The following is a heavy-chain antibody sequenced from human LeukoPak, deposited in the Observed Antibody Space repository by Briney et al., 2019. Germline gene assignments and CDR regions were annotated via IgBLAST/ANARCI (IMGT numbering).Heavy chain of an antibody. J-gene: IGHJ5*02. CDR2: IYYSGST. Sequence: SETLSLTCTVSGGSISSYYWRWIRQPPGKGLEWIGYIYYSGSTNYNPSLKSRVTISVDTSKNQFSLKLSSVTAADTAVYYCARGHSSGLNWFDPWGQGTLVTVSS. CDR1: GGSISSYY. V-gene: IGHV4-59*01. CDR3: ARGHSSGLNWFDP. D-gene: IGHD6-19*01.